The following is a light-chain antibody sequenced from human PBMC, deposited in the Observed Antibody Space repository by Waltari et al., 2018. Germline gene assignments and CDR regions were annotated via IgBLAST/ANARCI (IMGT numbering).Light chain of an antibody. CDR3: QRFAHLPT. V-gene: IGKV1-33*01. J-gene: IGKJ5*01. Sequence: DIQMTQSPSSLSASVGDTVTITCQASHDINNFLNWYQQKPGKAPKLLIYDASNLETGVPSRCSGSVAGTDFTFTISSLQPEDIATYYCQRFAHLPTVGQVTRLEIK. CDR1: HDINNF. CDR2: DAS.